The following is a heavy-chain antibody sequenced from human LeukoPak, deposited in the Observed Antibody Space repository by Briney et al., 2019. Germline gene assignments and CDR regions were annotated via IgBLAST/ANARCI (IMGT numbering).Heavy chain of an antibody. CDR2: ISYDGSSE. J-gene: IGHJ5*02. CDR1: RFTFSTYA. Sequence: PGRSLRLSCAASRFTFSTYAMHWVRQPPGKGLEWVAVISYDGSSEYYADSVKGRFTISRDNSKDTLYLQINSLRAEDTAVYYCAKAFRAAAGRADWFDPWGQGTLVTVSS. V-gene: IGHV3-30*18. D-gene: IGHD6-13*01. CDR3: AKAFRAAAGRADWFDP.